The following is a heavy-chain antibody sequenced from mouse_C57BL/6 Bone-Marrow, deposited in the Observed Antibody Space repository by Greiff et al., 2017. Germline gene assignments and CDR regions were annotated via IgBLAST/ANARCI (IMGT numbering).Heavy chain of an antibody. J-gene: IGHJ4*01. CDR3: ARSSYYDYAMDY. Sequence: EVMLVESGGGLVKPGGSLKLSCAASGFTFSDYGMHWVRQAPEKGLEWVAYISSGSSTIYYADTVKGRVTISRDNAKHTLFLQMTSLRSEDTAMYYCARSSYYDYAMDYWGQGTSVTVSS. V-gene: IGHV5-17*01. CDR1: GFTFSDYG. CDR2: ISSGSSTI. D-gene: IGHD1-1*01.